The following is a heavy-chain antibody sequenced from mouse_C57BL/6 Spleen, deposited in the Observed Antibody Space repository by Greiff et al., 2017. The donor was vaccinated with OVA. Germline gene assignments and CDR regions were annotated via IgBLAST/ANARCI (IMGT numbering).Heavy chain of an antibody. CDR1: GYTFTSYW. J-gene: IGHJ3*01. V-gene: IGHV1-69*01. CDR2: IDPSDSYT. D-gene: IGHD2-3*01. CDR3: ARSDDSYPLFAY. Sequence: QVQLQQPGAELVMPGASVKLSCKASGYTFTSYWMHWVKQRPGQGLEWIGEIDPSDSYTNYNQKFKGKSTLTVDKSSSTAYMQLSSLTSEDSAVYYCARSDDSYPLFAYWGQGTLVTVSA.